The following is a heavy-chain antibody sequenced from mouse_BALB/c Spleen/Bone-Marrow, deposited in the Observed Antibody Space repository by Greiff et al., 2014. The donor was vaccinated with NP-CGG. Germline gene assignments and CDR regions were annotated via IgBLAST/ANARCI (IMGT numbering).Heavy chain of an antibody. J-gene: IGHJ2*01. Sequence: QVQLQQSGSVLVRPGASVKLSCKASGYTFTSSWMHWAKQRPGQGLEWIGEIHPNSGNTNYNEKFKGKATLTVDTSSSTAYVDLSSLTSEDSAVYYCAGELGRGYYFDYWGQGTTLTVSS. D-gene: IGHD4-1*01. CDR3: AGELGRGYYFDY. CDR2: IHPNSGNT. V-gene: IGHV1S130*01. CDR1: GYTFTSSW.